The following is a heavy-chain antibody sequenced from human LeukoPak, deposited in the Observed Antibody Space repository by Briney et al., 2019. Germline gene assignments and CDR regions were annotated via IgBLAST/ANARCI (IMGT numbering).Heavy chain of an antibody. CDR2: IYSDGST. D-gene: IGHD3-16*02. Sequence: GGSLRLSCAASGFTFSTYVMSWVRQAPGKGLEWVSIIYSDGSTYYRDSVKGRFTISRDNSKNTLYLQMNSLRAEDTAVYYCAREGLRLGALSLYIDSWGQGTLVTVSS. J-gene: IGHJ4*02. CDR1: GFTFSTYV. CDR3: AREGLRLGALSLYIDS. V-gene: IGHV3-66*01.